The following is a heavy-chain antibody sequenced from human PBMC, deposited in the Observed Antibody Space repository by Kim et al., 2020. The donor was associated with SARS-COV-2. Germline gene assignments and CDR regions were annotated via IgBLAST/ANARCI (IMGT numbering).Heavy chain of an antibody. V-gene: IGHV7-4-1*02. CDR3: ARVAAANYYFGMDV. Sequence: AKGFTGRFVFSLDTSVSTAYLQISSLKAEDTAVYYCARVAAANYYFGMDVWGQGTTVTVSS. D-gene: IGHD6-13*01. J-gene: IGHJ6*02.